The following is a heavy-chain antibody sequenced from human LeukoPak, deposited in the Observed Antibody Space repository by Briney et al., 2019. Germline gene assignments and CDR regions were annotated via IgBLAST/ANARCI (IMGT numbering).Heavy chain of an antibody. Sequence: ASVTVSCKASGGTFSSYAISWVRQAPGQGLEWMGGIIPIFGTANYAQKFQGRVTITTDESTSTAYMELSSLRSEDTAVYYCARGATIFGVVIPYYFDYWGQGTLVTVSS. CDR2: IIPIFGTA. V-gene: IGHV1-69*05. CDR1: GGTFSSYA. J-gene: IGHJ4*02. D-gene: IGHD3-3*01. CDR3: ARGATIFGVVIPYYFDY.